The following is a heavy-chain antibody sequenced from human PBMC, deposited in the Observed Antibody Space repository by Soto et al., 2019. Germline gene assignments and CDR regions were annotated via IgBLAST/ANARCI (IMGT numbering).Heavy chain of an antibody. V-gene: IGHV1-69*01. J-gene: IGHJ2*01. CDR2: IIPIFGTA. D-gene: IGHD2-21*02. Sequence: QVQLGQSGAEVKKPGSSVKVSCKASGGTFSSYAISWVRQAPGQGLEWMGGIIPIFGTANYAQKFQGRVTITADESTSTAYMERSSLRSEDTAVYYCARARVMAVTKNWYFDLWVRGTLVTVSS. CDR1: GGTFSSYA. CDR3: ARARVMAVTKNWYFDL.